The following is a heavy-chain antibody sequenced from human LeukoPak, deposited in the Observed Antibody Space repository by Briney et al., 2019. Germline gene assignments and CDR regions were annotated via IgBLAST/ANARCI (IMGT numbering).Heavy chain of an antibody. D-gene: IGHD3-10*01. CDR1: GFIFSSYG. V-gene: IGHV3-33*01. CDR3: ARGGAFDI. J-gene: IGHJ3*02. Sequence: GGSLRLSCAASGFIFSSYGMHCVRQAPGKGLEWVAVIWYDGSNEYYADSVKGRFTISRDNSKNTLYLQMNSLRAEDTAVYYCARGGAFDIWGQGTMVTVSS. CDR2: IWYDGSNE.